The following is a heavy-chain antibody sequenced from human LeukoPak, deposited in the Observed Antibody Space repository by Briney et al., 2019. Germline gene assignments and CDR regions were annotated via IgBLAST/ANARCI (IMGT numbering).Heavy chain of an antibody. CDR1: GFTFASYA. CDR3: AKDGVGDSSGYYLLEH. J-gene: IGHJ1*01. D-gene: IGHD3-22*01. CDR2: MSVSGGST. V-gene: IGHV3-23*01. Sequence: GGSLRLSCAASGFTFASYAMSWVRQAPGKGLEWVSAMSVSGGSTYYADSVKGRFTVSRDNSKNTLYLEMKSLRGEDTAVYYCAKDGVGDSSGYYLLEHWGQGTLVTVSS.